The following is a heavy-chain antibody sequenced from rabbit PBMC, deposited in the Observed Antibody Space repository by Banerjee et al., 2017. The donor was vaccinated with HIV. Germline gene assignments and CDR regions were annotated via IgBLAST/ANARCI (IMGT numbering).Heavy chain of an antibody. V-gene: IGHV1S47*01. CDR1: GFDFNKVA. Sequence: QEQLVESGGGLVQPEGSLTLTCKASGFDFNKVAMCWFRQAPGKGPEWIACIGVGDGSTYYASWVNGRFSISSSTSLNTVTLQMTSLTAADTATYFCARGGSNDDFGDPPFNLWGQGTLVTVS. J-gene: IGHJ4*01. D-gene: IGHD2-1*01. CDR3: ARGGSNDDFGDPPFNL. CDR2: IGVGDGST.